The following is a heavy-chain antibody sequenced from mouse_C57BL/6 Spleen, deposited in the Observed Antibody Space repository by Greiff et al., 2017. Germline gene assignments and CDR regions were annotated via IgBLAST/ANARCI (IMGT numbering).Heavy chain of an antibody. J-gene: IGHJ2*01. Sequence: EVQLVESGPGLVKPSQSLSLTCSVTGYSITSGYYWNWIRQFPGNKLEWMGYISYDGSNNYNPSLKNRISITRDTSKNQFFLKLNSVTTEDTATYYCAINWDGYWGQGTTLTVSS. CDR1: GYSITSGYY. D-gene: IGHD4-1*01. CDR3: AINWDGY. CDR2: ISYDGSN. V-gene: IGHV3-6*01.